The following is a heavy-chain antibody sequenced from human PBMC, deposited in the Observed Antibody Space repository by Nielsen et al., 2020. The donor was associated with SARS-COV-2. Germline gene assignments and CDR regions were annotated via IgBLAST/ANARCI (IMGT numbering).Heavy chain of an antibody. D-gene: IGHD6-19*01. CDR2: ISGDGGST. V-gene: IGHV3-43*02. CDR1: GFTFDDYA. CDR3: ARESVTGTDAFDI. J-gene: IGHJ3*02. Sequence: GESLKISCAASGFTFDDYAMHWVRQAPGKGLEWVSLISGDGGSTYYADSVKGRFTISRDNAENSLSLQMNSLRADDTAVYYCARESVTGTDAFDIWGQGTVVTVSS.